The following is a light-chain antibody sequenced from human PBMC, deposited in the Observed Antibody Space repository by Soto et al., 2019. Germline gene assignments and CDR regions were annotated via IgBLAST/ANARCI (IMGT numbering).Light chain of an antibody. J-gene: IGKJ4*01. CDR2: AAS. CDR3: QQSYSTPLT. V-gene: IGKV1-39*01. Sequence: DIQMTQSPSSLSASVGDRVTITCRARQSISSYLNWYQQKPGKAPKLLIYAASSLQSGVPSRFSGSGSGTDFTLTISSLQPEDVATYYCQQSYSTPLTVGGGTKVEIK. CDR1: QSISSY.